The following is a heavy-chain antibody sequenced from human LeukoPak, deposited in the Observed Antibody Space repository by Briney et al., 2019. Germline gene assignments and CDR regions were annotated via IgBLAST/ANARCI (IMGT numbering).Heavy chain of an antibody. Sequence: GGSLRLSCAASGFTFSSYAMHWVRQAPGKGLEWVAVISYDGSNKYYADSVKGRFTISRDNSKNTLYLQMNSLRAEDTAVYYYARDRSYEHFDYWGQGTLVTVSS. V-gene: IGHV3-30-3*01. CDR3: ARDRSYEHFDY. CDR1: GFTFSSYA. D-gene: IGHD5-12*01. CDR2: ISYDGSNK. J-gene: IGHJ4*02.